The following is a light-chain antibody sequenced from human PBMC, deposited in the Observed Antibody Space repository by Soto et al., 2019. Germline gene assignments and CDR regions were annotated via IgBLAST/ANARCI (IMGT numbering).Light chain of an antibody. J-gene: IGKJ5*01. CDR1: QGISTL. V-gene: IGKV3-15*01. Sequence: EILFTQSPGTLSLSPVARATLFCRASQGISTLLAWYQQKPGQAPRLLIYAASTRAAGIPARFSGSGSGTDFTLTISSLQSEDFAIYYCQQYYDWPITFGQGTRLEIK. CDR3: QQYYDWPIT. CDR2: AAS.